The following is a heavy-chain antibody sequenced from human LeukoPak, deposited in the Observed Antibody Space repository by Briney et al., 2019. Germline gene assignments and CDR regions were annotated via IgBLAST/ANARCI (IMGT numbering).Heavy chain of an antibody. V-gene: IGHV1-18*01. Sequence: GASVKVSCKASGYTFTSYGISWVRQAPGQGLEWMGWISAYNGNTNYAQKLQGRVTMTTDTSTSTAYMELSSLRSEDTAVYYCASTRNCGGSCYYRAFDIWGQGTMVTVSS. CDR1: GYTFTSYG. CDR2: ISAYNGNT. D-gene: IGHD2-15*01. CDR3: ASTRNCGGSCYYRAFDI. J-gene: IGHJ3*02.